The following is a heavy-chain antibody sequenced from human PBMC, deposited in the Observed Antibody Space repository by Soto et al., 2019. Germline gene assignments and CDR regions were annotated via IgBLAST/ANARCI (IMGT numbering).Heavy chain of an antibody. V-gene: IGHV1-69*01. D-gene: IGHD5-12*01. J-gene: IGHJ4*02. CDR2: IIPIFGTA. Sequence: QVQLVQSGAEAKKPGSSVKVSCKASGGTFSSYAISWVRQAPGQGLEWMGGIIPIFGTANYAQKFQGRVTITADETTSTAYMELSSLRSEDTAVYYCARDLSGYEPFDYWCQGTLVTVSS. CDR3: ARDLSGYEPFDY. CDR1: GGTFSSYA.